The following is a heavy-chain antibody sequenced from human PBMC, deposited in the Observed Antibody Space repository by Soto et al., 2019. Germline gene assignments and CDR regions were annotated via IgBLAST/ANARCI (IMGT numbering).Heavy chain of an antibody. CDR1: GGTFSSYA. CDR2: IIPIFGTA. CDR3: AKDRLERRPDFDYYYYGMDV. D-gene: IGHD1-1*01. Sequence: SVKVSCKASGGTFSSYAISWVRQAPGQGLEWMGGIIPIFGTANYAQKFQGRVTITADESTSTAYMELSSLRSEDTAVYYCAKDRLERRPDFDYYYYGMDVWGQGTTVTGSS. V-gene: IGHV1-69*13. J-gene: IGHJ6*02.